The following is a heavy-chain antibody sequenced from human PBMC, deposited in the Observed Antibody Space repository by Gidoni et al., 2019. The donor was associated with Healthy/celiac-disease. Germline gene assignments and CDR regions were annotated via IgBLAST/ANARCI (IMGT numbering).Heavy chain of an antibody. CDR1: GYTFTDYY. CDR2: VDPEDGET. J-gene: IGHJ6*02. D-gene: IGHD1-7*01. Sequence: EVQLVQYGAEVKKPGATVKISCKVSGYTFTDYYMHWVQQAPGKGLEWMGLVDPEDGETIYADTPTDTAYMELSSLRSEDTAVYYCATSLHPTTLQGGYYGMDVWGQGTTVTVSS. CDR3: ATSLHPTTLQGGYYGMDV. V-gene: IGHV1-69-2*01.